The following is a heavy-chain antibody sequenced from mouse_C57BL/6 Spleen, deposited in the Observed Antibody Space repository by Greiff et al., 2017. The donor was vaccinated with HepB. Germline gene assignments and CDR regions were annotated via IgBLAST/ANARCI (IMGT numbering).Heavy chain of an antibody. CDR3: ARPSSRDYFDY. J-gene: IGHJ2*01. CDR2: IYPGDGDT. V-gene: IGHV1-82*01. Sequence: VQLQQSGPELVKPGASVKISCKASGYAFSSSWMNWVKQRPGKGLEWIGRIYPGDGDTNYNGKFKGKATLTADKSSSTAYMQLSSLTSEDSAVYFCARPSSRDYFDYWGQGTTLTVSS. CDR1: GYAFSSSW.